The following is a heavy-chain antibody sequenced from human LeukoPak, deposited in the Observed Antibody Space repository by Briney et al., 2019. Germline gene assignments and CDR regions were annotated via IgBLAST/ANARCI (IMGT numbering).Heavy chain of an antibody. V-gene: IGHV3-23*01. Sequence: PGGSLRLSCAASGFTFSSYALSWVRQAPGKGLEWVSAISGSGGSTYYADSVKGRFTISRDNSKNTLYLQMNSLRAEDTAVYYCAAPGEDYGDYPFDYWGQGTLVTVSS. J-gene: IGHJ4*02. CDR3: AAPGEDYGDYPFDY. CDR2: ISGSGGST. CDR1: GFTFSSYA. D-gene: IGHD4-17*01.